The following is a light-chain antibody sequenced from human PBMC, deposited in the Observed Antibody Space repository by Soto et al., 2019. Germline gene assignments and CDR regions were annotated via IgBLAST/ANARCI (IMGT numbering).Light chain of an antibody. V-gene: IGLV2-14*01. CDR3: SSYSSANTVI. J-gene: IGLJ2*01. CDR2: EVS. CDR1: SSDIGHYDY. Sequence: QSVLTQPASVSGSPGQSITISCTGTSSDIGHYDYVSWYQQHPGKAPRLMIYEVSSRPSGVSNRFSGSKSGNTASLTISGLQAEDEAQYYCSSYSSANTVIFGGGTKLTVL.